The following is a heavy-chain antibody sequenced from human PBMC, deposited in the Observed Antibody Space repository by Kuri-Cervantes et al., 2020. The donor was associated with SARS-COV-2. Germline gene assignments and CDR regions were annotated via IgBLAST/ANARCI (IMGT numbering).Heavy chain of an antibody. V-gene: IGHV3-7*01. Sequence: GGSLRLSCAAAGFTFSSYWRSWFRQAPGKGMERVANIKQDGSEKYYVESVKGRFTISRENAKNSLYLQMNSLRAEDTAVYYCATDLPCSSTSCHQTPVDYWGQGTLVTVSS. CDR1: GFTFSSYW. J-gene: IGHJ4*02. D-gene: IGHD2-2*01. CDR2: IKQDGSEK. CDR3: ATDLPCSSTSCHQTPVDY.